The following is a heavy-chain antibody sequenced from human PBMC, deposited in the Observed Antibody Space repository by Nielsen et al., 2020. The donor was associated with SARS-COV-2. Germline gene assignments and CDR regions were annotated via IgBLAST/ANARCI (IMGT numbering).Heavy chain of an antibody. CDR2: IFTDDSDT. CDR3: ARVIRSSALADY. V-gene: IGHV5-51*01. D-gene: IGHD2-2*01. J-gene: IGHJ4*01. CDR1: GYTFSTYW. Sequence: KVSYKASGYTFSTYWIAWVRQMPGNGLEWMASIFTDDSDTRYSPSFRGQVTVSADKSINTAYLQWDSLKASDTGMYYCARVIRSSALADYWGHGTLVSVS.